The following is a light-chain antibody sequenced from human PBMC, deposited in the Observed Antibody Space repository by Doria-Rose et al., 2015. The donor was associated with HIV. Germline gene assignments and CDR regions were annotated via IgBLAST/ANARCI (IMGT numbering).Light chain of an antibody. CDR3: HQYGTSWT. CDR1: QSFSSTY. CDR2: DGS. Sequence: TQSPGTLSLSPGERATLSCRASQSFSSTYLAWYQQKPGQATSLRIYDGSTRATGIPDRFSAGGSGTDFTLTIDRLEPEDFALYYCHQYGTSWTFGQGTKVEI. J-gene: IGKJ1*01. V-gene: IGKV3-20*01.